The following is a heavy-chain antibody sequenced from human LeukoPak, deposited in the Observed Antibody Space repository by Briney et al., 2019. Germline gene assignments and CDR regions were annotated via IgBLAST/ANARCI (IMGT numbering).Heavy chain of an antibody. J-gene: IGHJ4*02. Sequence: GGSLRLSCAASGFTFSSYSMNWVRQAPGKGLEWVSSISSSSSYIYYADSVKGRFTISRDNAKNSLYLQMNSLRAEDTAVYYCARGDSSGWYYFDYWGLGTLVTVSS. CDR3: ARGDSSGWYYFDY. CDR2: ISSSSSYI. V-gene: IGHV3-21*01. D-gene: IGHD6-19*01. CDR1: GFTFSSYS.